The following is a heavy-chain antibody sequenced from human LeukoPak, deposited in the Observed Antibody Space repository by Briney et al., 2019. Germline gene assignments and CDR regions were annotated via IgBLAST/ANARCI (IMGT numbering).Heavy chain of an antibody. CDR1: GFTFSSYA. Sequence: GGSLRLSCAASGFTFSSYAMHWVSQAPGKGLEWVAVISYDGSNKYYADSVKGRFTISRDNSKNTLYLQMNSLRAEDTAVYYCARAMVLEEDYWGQGTLVTVSS. D-gene: IGHD3-10*01. J-gene: IGHJ4*02. CDR3: ARAMVLEEDY. CDR2: ISYDGSNK. V-gene: IGHV3-30*04.